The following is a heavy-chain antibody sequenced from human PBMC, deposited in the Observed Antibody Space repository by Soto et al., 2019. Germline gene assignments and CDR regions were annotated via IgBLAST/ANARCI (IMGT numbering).Heavy chain of an antibody. D-gene: IGHD5-12*01. Sequence: VQLVESGGGLIQPGGSLRLSCAASGFTVSSNYMNWVRQAPGKGLEWVSVIYSGGNTYYADYVKGRFTISSDNTKNTLYLQMNSLRAEDTAVYYCASLGYSGYDFAFDIWGQGTMVTVSS. CDR1: GFTVSSNY. CDR3: ASLGYSGYDFAFDI. V-gene: IGHV3-53*01. CDR2: IYSGGNT. J-gene: IGHJ3*02.